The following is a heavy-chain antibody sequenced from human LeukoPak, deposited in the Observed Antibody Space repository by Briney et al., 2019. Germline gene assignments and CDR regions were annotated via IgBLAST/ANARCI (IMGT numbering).Heavy chain of an antibody. CDR3: ARTYYYDSSGYYLGGNWIDP. V-gene: IGHV1-8*01. CDR1: GYTFTSYD. J-gene: IGHJ5*02. D-gene: IGHD3-22*01. CDR2: MNPNSGNT. Sequence: ASVKVSCKASGYTFTSYDINWVRQATGQGLEWMGWMNPNSGNTGYAQKFQGRVTMTRNTSISTAYMELSSLRSEDTAVYYCARTYYYDSSGYYLGGNWIDPWGQGTLVTVSS.